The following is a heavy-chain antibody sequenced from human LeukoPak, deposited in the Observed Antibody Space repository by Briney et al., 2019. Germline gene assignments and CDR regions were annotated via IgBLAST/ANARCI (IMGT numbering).Heavy chain of an antibody. Sequence: ASVKVSCKASGYTLTSYGISWVRQAPGQRLEWMGWINAGNGNTKYSQKFQGRVTITRDTSASTAYMELSSLRSEDTAVYYCARDPSGDYGWYFDLWGRGTLVTVSS. CDR2: INAGNGNT. D-gene: IGHD4-17*01. V-gene: IGHV1-3*01. J-gene: IGHJ2*01. CDR1: GYTLTSYG. CDR3: ARDPSGDYGWYFDL.